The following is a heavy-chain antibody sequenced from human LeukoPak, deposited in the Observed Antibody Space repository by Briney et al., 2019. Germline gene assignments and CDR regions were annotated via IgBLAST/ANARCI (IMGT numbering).Heavy chain of an antibody. J-gene: IGHJ4*02. V-gene: IGHV3-23*01. D-gene: IGHD3-22*01. CDR3: AKPRRDRNYDSSGYPSYFDY. CDR1: GLPLSSYA. CDR2: ISDSGGST. Sequence: GGSLTLPCAVSGLPLSSYAVIGLRQAPEKARECVSAISDSGGSTYYPHSEKGRLTVSRDNSKNTLDLQMNSLRAVYTAVDYCAKPRRDRNYDSSGYPSYFDYWGQGALVTVSS.